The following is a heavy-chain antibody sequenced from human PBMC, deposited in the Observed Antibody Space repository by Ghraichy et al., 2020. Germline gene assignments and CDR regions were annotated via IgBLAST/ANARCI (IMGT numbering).Heavy chain of an antibody. V-gene: IGHV4-31*02. Sequence: SQTLSLTCTVSGGSISSGGYYWSWIRQHPGKGLEWIAFISYSGRTYYNPSLKSRVTISTDTSKNQFSLKLSSVTAADTAVYFCARAGMGYCNTASCHNKWFDPWGQGTLVTVSS. CDR1: GGSISSGGYY. D-gene: IGHD2-2*02. J-gene: IGHJ5*02. CDR2: ISYSGRT. CDR3: ARAGMGYCNTASCHNKWFDP.